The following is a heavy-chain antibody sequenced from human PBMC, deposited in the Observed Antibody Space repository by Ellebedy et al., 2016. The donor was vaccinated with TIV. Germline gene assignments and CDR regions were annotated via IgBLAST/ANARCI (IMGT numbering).Heavy chain of an antibody. CDR3: AKGDSDAYYDYVWGSYRLHGMDV. V-gene: IGHV3-23*01. CDR1: GFTFSSYA. CDR2: ISGSGGST. D-gene: IGHD3-16*02. Sequence: GESLKISXAASGFTFSSYAMSWVRQAPGKGLEWVSAISGSGGSTYYADSVKGRFTISRDNSKNTLYLQMNSLRAEDTAVYYCAKGDSDAYYDYVWGSYRLHGMDVWGQGTTVTVSS. J-gene: IGHJ6*02.